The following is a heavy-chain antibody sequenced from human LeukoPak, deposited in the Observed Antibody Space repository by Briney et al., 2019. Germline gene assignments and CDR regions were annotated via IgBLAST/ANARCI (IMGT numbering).Heavy chain of an antibody. CDR3: ARERSSGWYYFDY. CDR2: ISAYNGNT. J-gene: IGHJ4*02. V-gene: IGHV1-18*01. CDR1: VYTLTNYC. D-gene: IGHD6-19*01. Sequence: GASVTVSYKHSVYTLTNYCIRWVRQAPGQGLEWMGWISAYNGNTNYAQKLQGRVTMTTDRPPSTAYMERRSWTTRDTAVYYCARERSSGWYYFDYWGQGTLVTVSS.